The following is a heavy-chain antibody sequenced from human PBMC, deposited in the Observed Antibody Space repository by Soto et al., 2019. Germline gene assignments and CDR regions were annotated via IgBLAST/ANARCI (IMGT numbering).Heavy chain of an antibody. CDR1: GYSFITYG. CDR3: ARGPYYDYIWGSYRDYYYYYYMDV. Sequence: GASVKVSCKASGYSFITYGICWVRQAPGQGLEWMGWIDTYSGNTNYAQKFQGRVTMTTDTSTSTVYMELRGLRSDDAAVYYCARGPYYDYIWGSYRDYYYYYYMDVWGKGTTVTVSS. J-gene: IGHJ6*03. D-gene: IGHD3-16*02. CDR2: IDTYSGNT. V-gene: IGHV1-18*01.